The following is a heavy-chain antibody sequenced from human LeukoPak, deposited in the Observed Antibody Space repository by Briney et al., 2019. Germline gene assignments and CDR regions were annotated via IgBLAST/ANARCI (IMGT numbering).Heavy chain of an antibody. CDR1: GFTVSSNY. Sequence: GGSLRLSCAASGFTVSSNYMSWVRQAPGKGLEWVSSISSSSSYIYYADSVKGRFTISRDNAKNSLYPQMNSLRAEDTAVYYCARSLIVGATHAFDIWGQGTMVTVSS. D-gene: IGHD1-26*01. CDR3: ARSLIVGATHAFDI. J-gene: IGHJ3*02. V-gene: IGHV3-21*01. CDR2: ISSSSSYI.